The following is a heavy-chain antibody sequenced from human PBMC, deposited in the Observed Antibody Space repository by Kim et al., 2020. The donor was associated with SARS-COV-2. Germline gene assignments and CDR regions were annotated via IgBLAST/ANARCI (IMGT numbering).Heavy chain of an antibody. D-gene: IGHD3-9*01. J-gene: IGHJ4*02. CDR3: ARGSALFPYYDILTGYYKAYYFDY. CDR2: INHSGST. V-gene: IGHV4-34*01. Sequence: SETLSLTCAVYGGSFSGYYWSWIRQPPGKGLEWIGEINHSGSTNYNPSLKSRVTISVDTSKNQFSLKLSSVTAADTAVYYCARGSALFPYYDILTGYYKAYYFDYWGQGTLVTASS. CDR1: GGSFSGYY.